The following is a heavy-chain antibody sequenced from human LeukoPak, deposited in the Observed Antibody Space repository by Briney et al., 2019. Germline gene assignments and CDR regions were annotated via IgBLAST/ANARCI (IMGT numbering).Heavy chain of an antibody. Sequence: GGSLRLSCAASGFTFSSYAMSWVRQAPGKGLEWVSAISGSGDSTYYGDSVKGRFTISRDNSKNTLYLQMNSLRAEDTAVYYCARDKIVGATKNDYWGQGILVTVSS. CDR1: GFTFSSYA. V-gene: IGHV3-23*01. D-gene: IGHD1-26*01. J-gene: IGHJ4*02. CDR3: ARDKIVGATKNDY. CDR2: ISGSGDST.